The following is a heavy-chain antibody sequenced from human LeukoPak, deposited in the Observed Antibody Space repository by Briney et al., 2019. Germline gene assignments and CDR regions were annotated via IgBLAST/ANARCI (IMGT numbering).Heavy chain of an antibody. J-gene: IGHJ3*02. V-gene: IGHV3-9*01. Sequence: GGSLRLSCAASGFTFDDYAMHWVRQAPGKGLEWVSGISWNSGSIGYADSVKGRFTISRDNAKNSLYLQMNSLRAEDTASYYCAKDSGDSTLDAFDIWGQGTMVTVSS. CDR1: GFTFDDYA. D-gene: IGHD4-17*01. CDR3: AKDSGDSTLDAFDI. CDR2: ISWNSGSI.